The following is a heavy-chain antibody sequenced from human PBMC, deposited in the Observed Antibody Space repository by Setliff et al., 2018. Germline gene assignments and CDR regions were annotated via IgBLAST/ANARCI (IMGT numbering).Heavy chain of an antibody. D-gene: IGHD4-17*01. J-gene: IGHJ3*02. V-gene: IGHV1-18*01. CDR1: GYTFTNYG. CDR3: ARDSPTVVTHLRVFDI. CDR2: LSASNGNR. Sequence: APVKVSCKASGYTFTNYGVSWVRQAPGQGLEWMGWLSASNGNRNNAQKFQGRVTMTTDTSTSTAYMELRSLGSDDTAVYYCARDSPTVVTHLRVFDIWGQGTMVTVSS.